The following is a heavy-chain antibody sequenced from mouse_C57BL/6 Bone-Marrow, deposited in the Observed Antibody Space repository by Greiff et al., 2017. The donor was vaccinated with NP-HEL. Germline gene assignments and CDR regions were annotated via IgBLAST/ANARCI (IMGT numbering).Heavy chain of an antibody. CDR3: AARAYYVGSSSYWYFGV. D-gene: IGHD1-1*01. CDR2: ISSGSSTI. Sequence: EVKLMESGGGLVKPGGSLKLSCAASGFTFSDYGMHWVRQAQEKGLEWVAYISSGSSTIYYADTVKGRFTISRDNAKNTLFLQLTSLRSEDTAMYYCAARAYYVGSSSYWYFGVWGTGATVTVSS. CDR1: GFTFSDYG. J-gene: IGHJ1*03. V-gene: IGHV5-17*01.